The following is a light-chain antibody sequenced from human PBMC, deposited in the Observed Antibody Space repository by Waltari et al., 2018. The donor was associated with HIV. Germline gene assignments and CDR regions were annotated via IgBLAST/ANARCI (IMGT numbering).Light chain of an antibody. CDR3: AAWDDSLKGV. V-gene: IGLV1-44*01. J-gene: IGLJ3*02. CDR2: SNN. Sequence: QRVTTPCSGSSSNIGSNPVNWYQQLPGTAPKLLMYSNNQRPSGVPDRFSGSKSGTSASLVISGLQSEDEGDYYCAAWDDSLKGVFGGGTKLTVL. CDR1: SSNIGSNP.